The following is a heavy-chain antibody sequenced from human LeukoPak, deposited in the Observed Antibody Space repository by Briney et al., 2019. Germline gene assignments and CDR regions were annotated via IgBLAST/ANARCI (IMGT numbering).Heavy chain of an antibody. Sequence: TSETLSLTCAVSGYSISSGYYWGWIRQPPGKGLEWIGSIYHSGSTYYNPSLRSRVTISVDTSKNQFSLKLSSVTAADTAVYYCARRGDFLSGEGSGGFDPWGQGTLVTVSS. CDR2: IYHSGST. CDR1: GYSISSGYY. D-gene: IGHD3-3*01. CDR3: ARRGDFLSGEGSGGFDP. V-gene: IGHV4-38-2*01. J-gene: IGHJ5*02.